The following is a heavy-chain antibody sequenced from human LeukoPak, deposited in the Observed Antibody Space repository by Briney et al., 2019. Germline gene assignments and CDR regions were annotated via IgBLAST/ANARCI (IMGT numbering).Heavy chain of an antibody. Sequence: GGSLRLSCAASGFTFSNYAVRRVRQAPGKGLEWVSGISGSGAKTYYADSVKGRFTISTDNSRNTLYIQMNSLRVEDTAVYYCSKDPVPHGNGLYWFDPWGQGTLVTVSS. CDR1: GFTFSNYA. J-gene: IGHJ5*02. CDR2: ISGSGAKT. D-gene: IGHD1-14*01. V-gene: IGHV3-23*01. CDR3: SKDPVPHGNGLYWFDP.